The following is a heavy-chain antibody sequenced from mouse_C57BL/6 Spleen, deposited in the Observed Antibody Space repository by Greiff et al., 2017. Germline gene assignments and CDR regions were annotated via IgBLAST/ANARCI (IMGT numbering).Heavy chain of an antibody. D-gene: IGHD1-1*01. Sequence: QVQLQQPGTELVKPGASVKLSCKASGYTFTSYWMHWVKQRPGQGLEWIGNINPSNGGTNYNEKFKSKATLTVDKSSSTAYMQLSSLTSEDSAVYYCARSYYGSSLYYYATDYWGQGTSVTVSS. CDR3: ARSYYGSSLYYYATDY. CDR2: INPSNGGT. CDR1: GYTFTSYW. V-gene: IGHV1-53*01. J-gene: IGHJ4*01.